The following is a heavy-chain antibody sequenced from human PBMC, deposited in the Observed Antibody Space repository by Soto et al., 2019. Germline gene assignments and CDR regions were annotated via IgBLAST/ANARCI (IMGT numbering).Heavy chain of an antibody. CDR3: AILSITIFGVVPNPYYYGMDV. CDR1: GFTFGDHY. CDR2: TRNKANSYTT. V-gene: IGHV3-72*01. D-gene: IGHD3-3*01. J-gene: IGHJ6*02. Sequence: PGGSLRLSCAASGFTFGDHYMDWVRQAPGKGLEWVGRTRNKANSYTTEYAASVKGRFTISRDDSKNSLYLQMNSLKTEDTAVYYCAILSITIFGVVPNPYYYGMDVWGQGTTVTVSS.